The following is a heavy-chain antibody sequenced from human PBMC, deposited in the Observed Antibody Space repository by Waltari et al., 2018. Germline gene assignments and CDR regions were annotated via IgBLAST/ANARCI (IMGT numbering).Heavy chain of an antibody. CDR3: TITVTNYYYYMDV. CDR1: GFTFSGSA. D-gene: IGHD4-4*01. CDR2: IRSKANSYAT. J-gene: IGHJ6*03. V-gene: IGHV3-73*02. Sequence: EVQLVESGGGLVQPGGSLKLSCAASGFTFSGSAMHWVRQASGQGLEWVGRIRSKANSYATAYAASVKGRLTISRDDSKNTAYLQMNSLKTEDTAVYYCTITVTNYYYYMDVWGKGTTVTVSS.